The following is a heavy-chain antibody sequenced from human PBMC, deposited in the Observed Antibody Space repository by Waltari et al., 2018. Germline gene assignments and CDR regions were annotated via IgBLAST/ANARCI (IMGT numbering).Heavy chain of an antibody. V-gene: IGHV4-34*01. D-gene: IGHD6-13*01. Sequence: QVQLQPWGAGLLKPSETLSLTCAVYGGSFRGYYWSWIRHPPGQGREVIGEINQSGSTNYNPSLKSRVTISVDTSKNQFSLKLSSVTAADTAVYYCARRGEKGSSWYSVNEYWFDPWGQGTLVTVSS. CDR3: ARRGEKGSSWYSVNEYWFDP. J-gene: IGHJ5*02. CDR1: GGSFRGYY. CDR2: INQSGST.